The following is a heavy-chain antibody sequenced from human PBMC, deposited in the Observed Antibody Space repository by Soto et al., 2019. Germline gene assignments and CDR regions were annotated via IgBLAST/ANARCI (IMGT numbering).Heavy chain of an antibody. Sequence: GGSMRLSCAASGCKFSNYPMTWVRQAPGKGLEWVSSISGSGRSTYYPDSVKGRFTISRDNSKNTFFLHMNSLRAEDTAVYYCAKEQAHSQADTSSIFDYWGQGTLVTVSS. D-gene: IGHD2-2*01. V-gene: IGHV3-23*01. CDR3: AKEQAHSQADTSSIFDY. CDR1: GCKFSNYP. J-gene: IGHJ4*02. CDR2: ISGSGRST.